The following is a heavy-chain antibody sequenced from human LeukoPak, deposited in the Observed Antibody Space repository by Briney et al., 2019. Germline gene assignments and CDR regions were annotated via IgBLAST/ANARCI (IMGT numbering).Heavy chain of an antibody. V-gene: IGHV3-9*01. CDR3: ARETKEYSTSWYSTNWFDP. CDR1: GFSFDDYV. J-gene: IGHJ5*02. Sequence: PGGSLRLSCAVSGFSFDDYVMHWVRQAPGRGLEWVSGISWNSGSIEYADSVKGRFTISRDNAKNSLYLQMNSLRAEDTALYYCARETKEYSTSWYSTNWFDPWGQGTQVTVSS. CDR2: ISWNSGSI. D-gene: IGHD6-13*01.